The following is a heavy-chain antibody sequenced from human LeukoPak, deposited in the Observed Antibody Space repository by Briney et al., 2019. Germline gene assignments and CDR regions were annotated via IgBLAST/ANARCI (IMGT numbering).Heavy chain of an antibody. Sequence: GRSLRLSCAASGFTFSSHGMHWVRQAPGKGLEWVAVISYDGSNKYYADSVKGRFTISRDNSKNTLYLQMNSVRAEDTGVSYCAKDRGVATTRFGLFAPWGQGTLVTVSS. CDR2: ISYDGSNK. CDR1: GFTFSSHG. D-gene: IGHD5-12*01. J-gene: IGHJ5*02. CDR3: AKDRGVATTRFGLFAP. V-gene: IGHV3-30*18.